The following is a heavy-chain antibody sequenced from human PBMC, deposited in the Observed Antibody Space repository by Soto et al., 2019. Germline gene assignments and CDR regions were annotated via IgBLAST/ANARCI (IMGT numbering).Heavy chain of an antibody. J-gene: IGHJ4*02. Sequence: QVQLEESGPGLVKPSQTLSLTCIVSGGSITSGASYWSWIPQHPGKGLEWIGYIHFSGCTYYNPSLKSRVTIAVDTSKKQFSLKLSSVTAADTDVYYCARAGSSGYYKFEDWGQGTLVTVSS. V-gene: IGHV4-31*03. CDR2: IHFSGCT. D-gene: IGHD3-22*01. CDR1: GGSITSGASY. CDR3: ARAGSSGYYKFED.